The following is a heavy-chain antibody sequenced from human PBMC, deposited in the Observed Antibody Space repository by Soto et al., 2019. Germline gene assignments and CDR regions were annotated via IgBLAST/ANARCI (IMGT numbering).Heavy chain of an antibody. V-gene: IGHV1-8*01. D-gene: IGHD3-3*01. CDR3: ASDRYYDFWSGYYTDYYYYMDV. CDR2: MNPNSGNT. J-gene: IGHJ6*03. CDR1: GYTFTSYD. Sequence: ASVKVSCKASGYTFTSYDINWVRQATGQGLEWMGWMNPNSGNTGYAQKFQGRVTMTRNTSISTAYMELSSLRSEDTAVYYCASDRYYDFWSGYYTDYYYYMDVWGKGTTVTVSS.